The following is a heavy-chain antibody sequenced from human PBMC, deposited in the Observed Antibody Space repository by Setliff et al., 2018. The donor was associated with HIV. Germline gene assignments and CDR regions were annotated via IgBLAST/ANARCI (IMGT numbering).Heavy chain of an antibody. V-gene: IGHV4-34*01. CDR1: GDSFTNYF. CDR2: ISHRGST. Sequence: SETLSLTCAVSGDSFTNYFWSWIRLPPNMGLEWIGGISHRGSTIYNPSLKSRVTMSVDTSKSQFSLRLSFVTAADTAIYFCARGTDETIVPSSPKYFDFWGQGSLVTVSS. CDR3: ARGTDETIVPSSPKYFDF. D-gene: IGHD1-26*01. J-gene: IGHJ4*02.